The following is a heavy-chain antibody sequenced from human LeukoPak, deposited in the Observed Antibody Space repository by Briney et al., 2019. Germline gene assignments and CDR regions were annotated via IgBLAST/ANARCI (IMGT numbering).Heavy chain of an antibody. Sequence: RASVKVSCKASGYTFTAYSMHWVRQAPGQGLEWMGWINPNSGGTNYAQKFQGRVTMTRDTSTTTAYMELSRLRSDDTAVYYCARDLDYYGSGSFFNIWGQGTMVTVSS. CDR3: ARDLDYYGSGSFFNI. CDR1: GYTFTAYS. CDR2: INPNSGGT. V-gene: IGHV1-2*02. J-gene: IGHJ3*02. D-gene: IGHD3-10*01.